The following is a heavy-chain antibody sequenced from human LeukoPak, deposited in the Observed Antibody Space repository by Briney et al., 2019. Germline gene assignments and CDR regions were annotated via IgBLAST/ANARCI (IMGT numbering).Heavy chain of an antibody. D-gene: IGHD3-22*01. CDR1: GGSFSGYY. CDR2: IYYSGST. J-gene: IGHJ3*02. V-gene: IGHV4-59*01. CDR3: ARTHYYDSSGYYQNAFDI. Sequence: SETLSLTCAVYGGSFSGYYWNWIRQPPGKGLEWIGYIYYSGSTNYNPSLKSRVTISVDTSKNQFSLKLSSVTAADTAVYYCARTHYYDSSGYYQNAFDIWGQGTMVTVSS.